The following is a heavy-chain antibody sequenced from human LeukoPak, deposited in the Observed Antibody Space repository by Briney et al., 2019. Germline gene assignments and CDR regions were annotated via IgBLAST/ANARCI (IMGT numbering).Heavy chain of an antibody. V-gene: IGHV4-39*01. Sequence: SETLPLTCTVSGGSISSSSYYWGWIRQPPGKGLEWIGSIYYSGSTYYNPSLKSRVTISVDTSKNQFSLKLSSVTAADTAVYYCASIQVVVVAATLNYWGQGTLVTVSS. CDR3: ASIQVVVVAATLNY. D-gene: IGHD2-15*01. CDR1: GGSISSSSYY. J-gene: IGHJ4*02. CDR2: IYYSGST.